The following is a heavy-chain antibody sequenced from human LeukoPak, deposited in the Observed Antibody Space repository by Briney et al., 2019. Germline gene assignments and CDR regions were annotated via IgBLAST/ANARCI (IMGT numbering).Heavy chain of an antibody. D-gene: IGHD4-17*01. Sequence: GGSLRLSCAASGFTFSSYGTHWVRQAPGKGLEWVAVISYDGSNKYYTDSVKGRFTISRDNSKNTLYLQMNSLRAEDTAVYYCAKDRGLDYAPGDVWGLGTTVTVSS. CDR2: ISYDGSNK. CDR3: AKDRGLDYAPGDV. J-gene: IGHJ6*02. V-gene: IGHV3-30*18. CDR1: GFTFSSYG.